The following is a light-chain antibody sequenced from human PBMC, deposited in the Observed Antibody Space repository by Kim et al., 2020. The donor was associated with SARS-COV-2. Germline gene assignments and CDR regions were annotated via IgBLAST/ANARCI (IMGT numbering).Light chain of an antibody. J-gene: IGLJ3*02. CDR1: RTNIRTYN. CDR3: SSWDDGLSGGV. CDR2: RNN. Sequence: QSVTISCSGRRTNIRTYNVFWYQQLPGAVPRLLIYRNNQRPSGVPDRFSGSKSGTSASLAISGLRAEDVADYYCSSWDDGLSGGVFGGGTQLTVL. V-gene: IGLV1-47*01.